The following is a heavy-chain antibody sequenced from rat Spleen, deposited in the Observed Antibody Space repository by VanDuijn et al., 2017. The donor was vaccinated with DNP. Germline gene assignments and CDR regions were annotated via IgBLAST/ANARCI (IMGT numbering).Heavy chain of an antibody. CDR1: GFTFSDYY. CDR3: ASWAPIAPLSTSNY. J-gene: IGHJ2*01. V-gene: IGHV5-20*01. D-gene: IGHD1-2*01. CDR2: IRYDGGST. Sequence: EVQLVESGGGLVQPGRSLKLSCAASGFTFSDYYMAWVRQAPTKDLEWVAYIRYDGGSTYYPDSVKGRFTISRDNAENTVYLQMSSLRSEDTATYYCASWAPIAPLSTSNYWGQGVMVTVSS.